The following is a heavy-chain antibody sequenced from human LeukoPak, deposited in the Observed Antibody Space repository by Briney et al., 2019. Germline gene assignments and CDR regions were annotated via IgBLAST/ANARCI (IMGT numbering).Heavy chain of an antibody. D-gene: IGHD2/OR15-2a*01. CDR3: ARLSMGSLFDY. CDR1: GFTFSSYW. Sequence: GGSLRLSCAASGFTFSSYWMHWVRQAPGKGLVWVSRINSDGSSTSYADSVKGRFTISRDNAKNTLYLQMNSLRAEDTAVYYCARLSMGSLFDYWGQGTLVTVSS. V-gene: IGHV3-74*01. CDR2: INSDGSST. J-gene: IGHJ4*02.